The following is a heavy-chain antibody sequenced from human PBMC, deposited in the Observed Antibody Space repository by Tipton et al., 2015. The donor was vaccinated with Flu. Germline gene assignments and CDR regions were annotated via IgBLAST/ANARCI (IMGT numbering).Heavy chain of an antibody. D-gene: IGHD3-9*01. CDR2: IYTTGST. Sequence: TLSLTCTVSGGALSSTSYYWSWIRQPTGEGLELIGRIYTTGSTEYSPSLKRRATISIDTSNNQFSLELTSVTAADTAMYYCVRSGEHTSLYVDFFQQWGQGTLVTVSS. CDR1: GGALSSTSYY. J-gene: IGHJ1*01. CDR3: VRSGEHTSLYVDFFQQ. V-gene: IGHV4-61*02.